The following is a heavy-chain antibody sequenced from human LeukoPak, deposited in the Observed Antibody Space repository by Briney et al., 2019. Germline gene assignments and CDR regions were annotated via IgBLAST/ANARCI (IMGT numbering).Heavy chain of an antibody. J-gene: IGHJ4*02. D-gene: IGHD4-17*01. V-gene: IGHV3-30*04. Sequence: GGSLRLSCAASGFTFSNYAMHWVRQAPGKGLEWVAVISYDGSNKYYADSVKGRFTISRDNSKNTLYLQMNSLRAEDTVVYYCAKDPPDGDYTIYFDYWGQGTLVTVSS. CDR3: AKDPPDGDYTIYFDY. CDR1: GFTFSNYA. CDR2: ISYDGSNK.